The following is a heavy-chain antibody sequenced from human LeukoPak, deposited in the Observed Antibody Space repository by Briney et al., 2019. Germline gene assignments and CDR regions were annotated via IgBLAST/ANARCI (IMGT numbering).Heavy chain of an antibody. J-gene: IGHJ4*02. D-gene: IGHD6-25*01. Sequence: SETLSLTCSVSGVSIRSSNSGWGWIRQPPGERLDWIATIYYNGNTYYNPSLQSRVTISVDTSTNQFSLKLNSVIAADTAVYYCARATAAPSSYFFAHWGQGTLVTVSS. CDR1: GVSIRSSNSG. CDR2: IYYNGNT. V-gene: IGHV4-39*07. CDR3: ARATAAPSSYFFAH.